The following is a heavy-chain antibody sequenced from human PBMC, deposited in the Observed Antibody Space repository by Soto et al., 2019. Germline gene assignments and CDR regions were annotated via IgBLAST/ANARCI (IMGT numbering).Heavy chain of an antibody. J-gene: IGHJ4*02. V-gene: IGHV1-18*04. CDR1: GYTFTSYG. D-gene: IGHD3-3*01. Sequence: QVQLVQSGAEVKKPGASVKVSCKASGYTFTSYGFTWVRQAPGRGLELMGWISAYNGNTKYAQKCQGRVTVTTDTFTSTSYMQLRSLRSDKTAVYYCARVASGYYSPYDYWGQGTLVTVSS. CDR3: ARVASGYYSPYDY. CDR2: ISAYNGNT.